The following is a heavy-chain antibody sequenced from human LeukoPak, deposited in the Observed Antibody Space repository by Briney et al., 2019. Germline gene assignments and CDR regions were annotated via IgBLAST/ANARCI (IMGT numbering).Heavy chain of an antibody. CDR2: TYYKSKWYN. CDR1: GDSVSTNSAT. J-gene: IGHJ4*02. V-gene: IGHV6-1*01. Sequence: SQTLSLTCAISGDSVSTNSATWNRIRQSPSRGLEWLGRTYYKSKWYNDYAVSVKSRISINPDTSRNQFSLHLNSVTPEDTAVYYCARGQVTFDYWGQGTLVTVSS. CDR3: ARGQVTFDY.